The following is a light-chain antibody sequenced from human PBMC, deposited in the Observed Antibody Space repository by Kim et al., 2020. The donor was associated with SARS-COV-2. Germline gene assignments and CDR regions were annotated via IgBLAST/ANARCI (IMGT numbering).Light chain of an antibody. CDR2: DDN. CDR3: AAWDDNLHGPV. V-gene: IGLV1-44*01. CDR1: NSNIGKNA. Sequence: QSVLTQPPAASGTPGQRVTISCSGSNSNIGKNAVKWYRQFPGTAPKLLIYDDNKRPSGVPDRLSGSKSGTSASLAISGLQSEDEADYYCAAWDDNLHGPVFGEGTKVTVL. J-gene: IGLJ2*01.